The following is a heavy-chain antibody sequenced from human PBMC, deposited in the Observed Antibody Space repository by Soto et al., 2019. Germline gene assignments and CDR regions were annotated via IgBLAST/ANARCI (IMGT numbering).Heavy chain of an antibody. CDR1: GFTFDDYA. V-gene: IGHV3-9*01. J-gene: IGHJ3*02. D-gene: IGHD5-12*01. CDR2: ISWNSGSI. CDR3: AKDTEYSGYDLGGAFDI. Sequence: EVQLVASGGGLVQPGRSLRLSCAASGFTFDDYAMHWVRQAPGKGLEWVSGISWNSGSIGYADSVKGRFTISRDNAKNSLYLQMNSLRAEDTALYYCAKDTEYSGYDLGGAFDIWGQGTMVTVSS.